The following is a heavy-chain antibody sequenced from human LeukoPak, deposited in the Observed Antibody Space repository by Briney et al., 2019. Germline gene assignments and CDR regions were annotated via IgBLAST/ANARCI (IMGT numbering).Heavy chain of an antibody. J-gene: IGHJ4*02. Sequence: TPGGSLRLSCAASGFTFSSYIMNWVRQAPGKGLEWVSSISSSSSYIYYADSVKGRFTISRDNAKNSLYLQMNSLRAEDTAVYYCARGPKGDYGEDYWGQGNLVTVSS. V-gene: IGHV3-21*01. CDR2: ISSSSSYI. CDR3: ARGPKGDYGEDY. CDR1: GFTFSSYI. D-gene: IGHD4-17*01.